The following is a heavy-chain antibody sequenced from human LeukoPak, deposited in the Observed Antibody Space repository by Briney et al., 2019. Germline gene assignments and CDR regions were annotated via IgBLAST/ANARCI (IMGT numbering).Heavy chain of an antibody. D-gene: IGHD1-20*01. Sequence: ASVKVSCKASGYTLTSYGISWVRQAPGQGLEWMGWISVYNGVTKYEQRFQGRVTLTTDTSTTTAYMELRSLISDDTAVYFCARDDWGITGYYYGMDVWGKGTTVTVSS. CDR2: ISVYNGVT. V-gene: IGHV1-18*04. CDR3: ARDDWGITGYYYGMDV. J-gene: IGHJ6*04. CDR1: GYTLTSYG.